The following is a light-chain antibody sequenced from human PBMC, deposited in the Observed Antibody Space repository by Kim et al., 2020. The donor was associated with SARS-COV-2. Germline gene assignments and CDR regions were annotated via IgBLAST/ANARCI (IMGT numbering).Light chain of an antibody. V-gene: IGKV3-20*01. CDR1: QSVSSSY. CDR3: QQYGSSPWT. Sequence: EIVLTQSPGTLSLSPGERATLSCRASQSVSSSYFAWYQQTPGQAPRLLIYGASSRATGIPDRFSGSGSATDFTLTISRLEPEDFAVYYCQQYGSSPWTFGQGTKVDIK. J-gene: IGKJ1*01. CDR2: GAS.